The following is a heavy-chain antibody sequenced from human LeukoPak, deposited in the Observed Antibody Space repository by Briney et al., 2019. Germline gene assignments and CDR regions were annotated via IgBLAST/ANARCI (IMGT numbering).Heavy chain of an antibody. V-gene: IGHV3-21*01. CDR1: GFTFSSYS. CDR3: ARAGLGDNFARRAFDV. J-gene: IGHJ3*01. D-gene: IGHD4-23*01. Sequence: GGSLRLSCAASGFTFSSYSMNWVRQAPGKGLEWVSSISGSSSHIYYGDSVKGRFTISRDNAKNSLYLQMNRLRGEDTAVYYCARAGLGDNFARRAFDVWGQGTMVTVSS. CDR2: ISGSSSHI.